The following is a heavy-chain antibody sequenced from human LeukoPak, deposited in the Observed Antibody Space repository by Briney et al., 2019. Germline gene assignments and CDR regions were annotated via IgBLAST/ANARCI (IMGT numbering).Heavy chain of an antibody. CDR1: GFTFSSYW. CDR3: AKGEQQLVRYYYGMDV. Sequence: GGSLRLSCAASGFTFSSYWMHWVRQAPGKGLVWVSRINSDGSSTSYADSVKGRFTISRDNAKNTLYLQMNSLRAEDTAVYYCAKGEQQLVRYYYGMDVWGQGTTVTVSS. J-gene: IGHJ6*02. D-gene: IGHD6-13*01. CDR2: INSDGSST. V-gene: IGHV3-74*01.